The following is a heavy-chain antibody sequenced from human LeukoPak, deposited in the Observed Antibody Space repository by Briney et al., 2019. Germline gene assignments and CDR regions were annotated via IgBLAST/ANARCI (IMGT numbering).Heavy chain of an antibody. CDR1: GGSISSSSYY. CDR3: ARHRGYCSSTSCYDSGYYYYYMDV. V-gene: IGHV4-39*01. CDR2: IYYSGST. J-gene: IGHJ6*03. D-gene: IGHD2-2*01. Sequence: PSETLSLTCTVSGGSISSSSYYWGWIRQPPGKGLEWIGSIYYSGSTYYNPSLKSRVTISVDTSKNQFSLKLSSVTAADTAVYYCARHRGYCSSTSCYDSGYYYYYMDVWGKGTTVTVSS.